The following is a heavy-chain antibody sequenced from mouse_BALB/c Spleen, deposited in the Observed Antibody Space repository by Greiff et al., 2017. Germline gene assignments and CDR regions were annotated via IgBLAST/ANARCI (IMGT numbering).Heavy chain of an antibody. CDR3: TRPTGGYAMDY. Sequence: VQLQQSGAELVKPGASVKLSCKASGYTFTSYYMYWVKQRPGQGLEWIGGINPSNGGTNFNEKFKSKATLTVDKSSSTAYMQLSSLTSEDSAVYYCTRPTGGYAMDYWGQGTSVTVSS. J-gene: IGHJ4*01. CDR1: GYTFTSYY. CDR2: INPSNGGT. V-gene: IGHV1S81*02. D-gene: IGHD2-10*01.